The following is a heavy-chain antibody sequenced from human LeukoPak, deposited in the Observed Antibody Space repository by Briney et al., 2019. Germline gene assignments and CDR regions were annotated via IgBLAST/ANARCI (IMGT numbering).Heavy chain of an antibody. Sequence: ASVKVSCKASGYTFTSYGISWVRQAPGQGLEWMGWISAYNGNANYAQKLQGRVTMTTDTSTSTAYMELRSLRSDDTAVYYCARAGVPSGYYYYYYMDVWGKGTTVTVSS. CDR1: GYTFTSYG. J-gene: IGHJ6*03. CDR3: ARAGVPSGYYYYYYMDV. CDR2: ISAYNGNA. V-gene: IGHV1-18*01. D-gene: IGHD7-27*01.